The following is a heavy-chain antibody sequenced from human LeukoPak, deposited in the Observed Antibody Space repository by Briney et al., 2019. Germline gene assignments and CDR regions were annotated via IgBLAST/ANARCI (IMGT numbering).Heavy chain of an antibody. J-gene: IGHJ4*02. Sequence: ASVKVSCKASGYTFTNHPMHWVRQAPGQGLEWMGWINPNSGDTNYVQKFQGRVTMTRDPSISTAYMELSGLRADDTAVYYCAREGYTAYGNFDYWGQGTQVTVSS. CDR1: GYTFTNHP. CDR2: INPNSGDT. CDR3: AREGYTAYGNFDY. D-gene: IGHD5-12*01. V-gene: IGHV1-2*02.